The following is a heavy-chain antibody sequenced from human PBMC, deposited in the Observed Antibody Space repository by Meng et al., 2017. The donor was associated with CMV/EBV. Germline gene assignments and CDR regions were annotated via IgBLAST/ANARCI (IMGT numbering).Heavy chain of an antibody. CDR3: ARASSGSYYLNWFDP. J-gene: IGHJ5*02. CDR2: ISSSSSYI. D-gene: IGHD1-26*01. V-gene: IGHV3-21*01. CDR1: GFTFSSYS. Sequence: GESLKISCAASGFTFSSYSMNWVRQAPGKGLEWVSSISSSSSYIYCADSVKGRFTISRDNAKNSLYLQMNSLRAEDTAVYYCARASSGSYYLNWFDPWGQGTLVTVSS.